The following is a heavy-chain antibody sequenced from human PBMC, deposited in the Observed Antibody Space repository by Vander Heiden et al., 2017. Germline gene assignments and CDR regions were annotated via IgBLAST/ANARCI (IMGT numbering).Heavy chain of an antibody. CDR1: GFTFSSYP. V-gene: IGHV3-33*01. D-gene: IGHD6-13*01. Sequence: QVQLEESGGGVVQPGRSLRLSCVVSGFTFSSYPMHWVRQAPGKGLEWVAVIWYDGSNIYYADSVKGRFTISRDDSKNTMNPEMNSLRAEDTAVYYCARGRIAAAGVYYFDYWGQGALVTVSS. CDR2: IWYDGSNI. J-gene: IGHJ4*02. CDR3: ARGRIAAAGVYYFDY.